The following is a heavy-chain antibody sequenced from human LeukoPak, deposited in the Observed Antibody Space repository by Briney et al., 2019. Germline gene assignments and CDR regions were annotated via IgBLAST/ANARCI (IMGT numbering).Heavy chain of an antibody. CDR1: GYTFTGYY. V-gene: IGHV1-2*02. J-gene: IGHJ4*02. CDR3: ARSIAAKGCDY. CDR2: INPKSGGT. D-gene: IGHD6-6*01. Sequence: GASVKVSCKASGYTFTGYYMHWVRQAPGQGLEWMGWINPKSGGTNYAQKFQGRVIMTRDTSISTAYMELSRLRSDETAVYYCARSIAAKGCDYWGQGTLVTVSS.